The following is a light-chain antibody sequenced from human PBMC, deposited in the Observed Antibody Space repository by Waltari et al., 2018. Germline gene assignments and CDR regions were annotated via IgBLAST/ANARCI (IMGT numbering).Light chain of an antibody. CDR2: EVS. CDR1: RSDVGRYNS. CDR3: SSYTSSSPVV. J-gene: IGLJ2*01. Sequence: QSALTQPASVSGSPGQSITISCPGTRSDVGRYNSVSWYQQHPGKAPNPMIYEVSNRPSGVSNRFSGSKSGNTASLTISGLQAEDEADYYCSSYTSSSPVVFGGGTKLTVL. V-gene: IGLV2-14*01.